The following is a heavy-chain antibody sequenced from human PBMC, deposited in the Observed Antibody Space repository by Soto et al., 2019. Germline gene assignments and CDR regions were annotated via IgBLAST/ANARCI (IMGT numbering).Heavy chain of an antibody. J-gene: IGHJ4*02. CDR3: ARSPPYDILTGYYFLFDY. D-gene: IGHD3-9*01. V-gene: IGHV1-69*13. CDR1: GGTFRSYS. Sequence: SVQVSRKASGGTFRSYSISWVRQAPGQGLEWMGGIIPIFGTANYAQKFQGRVTITADESTSTAYMELSSLRSEDTAVYYCARSPPYDILTGYYFLFDYWGQGTLVTVSS. CDR2: IIPIFGTA.